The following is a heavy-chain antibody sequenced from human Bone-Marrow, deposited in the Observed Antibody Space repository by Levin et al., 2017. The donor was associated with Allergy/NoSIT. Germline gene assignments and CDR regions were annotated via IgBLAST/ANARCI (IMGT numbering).Heavy chain of an antibody. CDR1: GFTFSSHS. D-gene: IGHD2-15*01. CDR2: INAPGLIT. V-gene: IGHV3-23*01. CDR3: VKCAGGGCYAGYFDC. J-gene: IGHJ4*02. Sequence: GESLKISCSASGFTFSSHSMSWVRQAPGKGLEYVSSINAPGLITHYADSVRGRFTISRDNSKTSLYLQMNSLRVEDTAIYYCVKCAGGGCYAGYFDCWGQGTLVTVSS.